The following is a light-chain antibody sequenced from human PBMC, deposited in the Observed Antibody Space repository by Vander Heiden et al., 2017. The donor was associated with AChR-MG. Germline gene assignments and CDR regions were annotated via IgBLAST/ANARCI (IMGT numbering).Light chain of an antibody. J-gene: IGLJ2*01. CDR2: EVS. V-gene: IGLV2-23*02. CDR1: NDDVGLYKF. CDR3: CSYAGSATLV. Sequence: QSALTQPASVSGSPGQSITISCSGTNDDVGLYKFVSWYQQYPGKAPKVLIYEVSQLASGVSNRFSGAKSGNTASLTISGLQAEDEAHYHCCSYAGSATLVFGGGTKLTVL.